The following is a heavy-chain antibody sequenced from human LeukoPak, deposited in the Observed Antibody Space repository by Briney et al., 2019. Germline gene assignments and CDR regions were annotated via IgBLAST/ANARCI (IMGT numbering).Heavy chain of an antibody. J-gene: IGHJ6*03. CDR1: GVSISNYY. Sequence: SETLSLTCTVSGVSISNYYWSWIRQPPGKGLEWIGYIHYSGSTSYNPSLKSRVAISVDTSKKQFSLKLSSVTAADTAVYYCARVEEGYGSGRRENYYYYYMDVWGKGTTVTISS. CDR3: ARVEEGYGSGRRENYYYYYMDV. D-gene: IGHD3-10*01. CDR2: IHYSGST. V-gene: IGHV4-59*01.